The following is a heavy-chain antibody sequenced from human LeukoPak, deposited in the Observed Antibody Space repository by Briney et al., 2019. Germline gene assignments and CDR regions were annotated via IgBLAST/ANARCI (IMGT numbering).Heavy chain of an antibody. J-gene: IGHJ6*03. CDR2: IKQDGSDK. D-gene: IGHD3-10*01. CDR1: GFTFDDYA. Sequence: GRSLRLSCAASGFTFDDYAMHWVRQAPGKGLEWVAHIKQDGSDKYYVDSVKGRFSISRDNAKKSLYLQMNSLRAEDTAVYYCARAFGESPLYYYYTDVWGKGTTVTVSS. CDR3: ARAFGESPLYYYYTDV. V-gene: IGHV3-7*01.